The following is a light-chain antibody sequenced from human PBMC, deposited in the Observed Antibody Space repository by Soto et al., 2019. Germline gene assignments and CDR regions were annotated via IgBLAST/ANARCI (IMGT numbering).Light chain of an antibody. CDR3: SSHTSGSTRV. Sequence: QSALTQPASVSGSPGQSIAISCTGTSSDVGGYDYVSWYQQHPDKAPKLMIYEVTKRPSGVSNRFSGSKSGNTASLTISGLQPEGEADYYCSSHTSGSTRVFGSGTKVTVL. V-gene: IGLV2-14*01. CDR1: SSDVGGYDY. CDR2: EVT. J-gene: IGLJ1*01.